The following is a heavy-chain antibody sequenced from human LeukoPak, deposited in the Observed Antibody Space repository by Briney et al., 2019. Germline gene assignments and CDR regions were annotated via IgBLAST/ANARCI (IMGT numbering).Heavy chain of an antibody. CDR2: IYYSGST. Sequence: PSETLSLTCSVSGGSISSYYWSWIRQPPGQGLEWIGHIYYSGSTIYNPSLKSRVTISVDTSKNQFSLKLRSVTAADTAVYYCARAGIEDHYYGVDVWGQGTTVTVSS. J-gene: IGHJ6*02. CDR3: ARAGIEDHYYGVDV. CDR1: GGSISSYY. V-gene: IGHV4-59*01. D-gene: IGHD2-15*01.